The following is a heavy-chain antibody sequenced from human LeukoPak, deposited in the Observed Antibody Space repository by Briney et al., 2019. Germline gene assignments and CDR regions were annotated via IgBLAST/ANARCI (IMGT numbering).Heavy chain of an antibody. J-gene: IGHJ4*02. CDR1: GFTFSSYA. V-gene: IGHV3-23*01. CDR3: EATVTGEMYYFDY. Sequence: GGSLRLSCAASGFTFSSYAMSWVRQAPGKGLEWVSAISGSGGSTYYADSVKGRFTISRDNSKNTLYLQMNSLRAEDTAVYYCEATVTGEMYYFDYWGQGTLVTVSP. CDR2: ISGSGGST. D-gene: IGHD4-17*01.